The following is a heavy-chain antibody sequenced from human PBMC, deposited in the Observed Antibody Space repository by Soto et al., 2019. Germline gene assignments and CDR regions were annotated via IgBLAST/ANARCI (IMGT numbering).Heavy chain of an antibody. CDR3: STSSRNEYHFAMDA. CDR1: GLSVSSSD. J-gene: IGHJ6*02. V-gene: IGHV3-53*01. Sequence: GSLRLSCAASGLSVSSSDMSWVRQASGKGLEWVSVIYSGGSTHDADSVKGRFTISRDNSKNTVHLQMNSLRVDDTAVYFCSTSSRNEYHFAMDAWGQGTTVTVSS. CDR2: IYSGGST. D-gene: IGHD6-6*01.